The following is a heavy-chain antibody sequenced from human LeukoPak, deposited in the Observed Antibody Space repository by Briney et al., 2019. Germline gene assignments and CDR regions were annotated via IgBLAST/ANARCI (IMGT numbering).Heavy chain of an antibody. CDR1: GGSISSGDYY. CDR2: IYYSGST. D-gene: IGHD2-21*01. J-gene: IGHJ5*02. Sequence: SETLSLTCTVSGGSISSGDYYWSWIRQPPGKGLEWIGYIYYSGSTYYNPSLKSRVTISVDTSKNQFSLKLSSVTAADTAVYYCARVTGGVFQFDPWGQGTLATVSS. V-gene: IGHV4-30-4*01. CDR3: ARVTGGVFQFDP.